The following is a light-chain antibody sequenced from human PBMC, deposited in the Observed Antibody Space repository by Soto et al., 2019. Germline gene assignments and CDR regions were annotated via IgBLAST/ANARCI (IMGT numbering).Light chain of an antibody. CDR3: CSYARGSTLVV. V-gene: IGLV2-14*01. J-gene: IGLJ3*02. CDR2: EVN. CDR1: SSDVGAYNY. Sequence: QSVLTQPASVSGSPGQSITIPCTGTSSDVGAYNYVSWYQQRPIKAPKLLIYEVNTRPSGVSTRFSGSKSGITASLTISGLQPEDEADYYCCSYARGSTLVVFGGGTKLTVL.